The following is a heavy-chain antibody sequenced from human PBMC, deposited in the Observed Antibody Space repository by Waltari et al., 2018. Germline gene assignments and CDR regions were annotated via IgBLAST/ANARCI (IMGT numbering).Heavy chain of an antibody. CDR2: IYTSGST. D-gene: IGHD3-16*01. V-gene: IGHV4-4*07. J-gene: IGHJ4*02. CDR1: GSPISSYY. CDR3: AREGYDYVWGSYEDY. Sequence: QVQLQESGPGLVKPAATLSLTCTVSGSPISSYYWHWIRQPAGKGLEWIGRIYTSGSTNYNPSLKSRVTMSVDTSKNQFSLKLSSVTAADTAVYYCAREGYDYVWGSYEDYWGQGTLVTVSS.